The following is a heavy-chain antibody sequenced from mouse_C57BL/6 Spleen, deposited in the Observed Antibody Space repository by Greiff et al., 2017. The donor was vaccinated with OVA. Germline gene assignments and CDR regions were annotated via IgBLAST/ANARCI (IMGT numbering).Heavy chain of an antibody. Sequence: VQLQQSGPELVKPGASVKISCKASGYTFTDYYMNWVKQSHGQSLEWIGDINPNNGGTSYNQKFKGKATLTVDKSSSTAYMELRSLTSEDSAVYYCARDDYDGAYWGQGTSVTVSS. CDR3: ARDDYDGAY. D-gene: IGHD2-4*01. V-gene: IGHV1-26*01. CDR2: INPNNGGT. CDR1: GYTFTDYY. J-gene: IGHJ4*01.